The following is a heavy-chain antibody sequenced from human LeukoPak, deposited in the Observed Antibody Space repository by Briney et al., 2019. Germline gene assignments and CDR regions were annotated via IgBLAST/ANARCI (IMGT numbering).Heavy chain of an antibody. CDR2: IYPGDSDT. CDR1: GYSFTSYW. D-gene: IGHD3-16*01. CDR3: ARGPRVGGPWNAFDI. J-gene: IGHJ3*02. Sequence: GESLKISCKGSGYSFTSYWIGWVRQMPGKSLEWMGIIYPGDSDTRYSPSFQGQVTISADKSISTAYLQWSSLKASDTAMYYCARGPRVGGPWNAFDIWGQGTMVTVSS. V-gene: IGHV5-51*01.